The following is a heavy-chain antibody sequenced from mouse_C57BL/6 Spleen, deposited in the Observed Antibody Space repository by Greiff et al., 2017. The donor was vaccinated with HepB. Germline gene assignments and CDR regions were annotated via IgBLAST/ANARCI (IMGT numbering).Heavy chain of an antibody. CDR1: GYTFTSYG. CDR2: IYPRSGNT. J-gene: IGHJ3*01. V-gene: IGHV1-81*01. Sequence: VQLQQSGAELARPGASVKLSCKASGYTFTSYGISWVKQRTGQGLEWIGEIYPRSGNTYYNEKFKGKATLTADKSSSTAYMELRSLTSEASAVYFCVIYYDYRGGFAYWGQGTLVTVSA. D-gene: IGHD2-4*01. CDR3: VIYYDYRGGFAY.